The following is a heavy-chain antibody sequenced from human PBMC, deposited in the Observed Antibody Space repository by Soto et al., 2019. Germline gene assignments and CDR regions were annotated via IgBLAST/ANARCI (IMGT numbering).Heavy chain of an antibody. J-gene: IGHJ5*02. Sequence: PSETLSLTCTVSGGSISSGGYYWSWIRQHPGKGLEWIGYIYYSGSTYYNPSLKSRVTISVDTSKNQFSLKLSSVTAADTAVYYCARDGGYSGYRRSPPQTFDPWGQGTLVTVSS. V-gene: IGHV4-31*03. CDR3: ARDGGYSGYRRSPPQTFDP. CDR1: GGSISSGGYY. D-gene: IGHD5-12*01. CDR2: IYYSGST.